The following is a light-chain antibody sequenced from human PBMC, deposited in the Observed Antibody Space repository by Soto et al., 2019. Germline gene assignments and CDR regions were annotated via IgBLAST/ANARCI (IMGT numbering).Light chain of an antibody. J-gene: IGLJ1*01. V-gene: IGLV2-8*01. CDR3: KSYAGSNTYV. CDR2: EVV. Sequence: QSALTQPPSASGSPGQSVTISCTGTKNDVCFYDFVSWYQHHPGKAPRLIIYEVVQRPSGVPDRFSGSKSGNTASLTVSGLQAADEADYFCKSYAGSNTYVFGSGTKLTVL. CDR1: KNDVCFYDF.